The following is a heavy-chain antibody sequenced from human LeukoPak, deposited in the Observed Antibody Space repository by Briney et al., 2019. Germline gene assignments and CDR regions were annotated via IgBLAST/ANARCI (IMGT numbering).Heavy chain of an antibody. V-gene: IGHV3-74*01. CDR2: INTDGSTT. CDR3: ARVESGSCSSTRCRSIDY. J-gene: IGHJ4*02. Sequence: PGGSLRLSCAASGFTFSNYWMHWVRQTPGKGLVWVSRINTDGSTTHYADSVKGRFTISRDNAKNTLYVQMNNLRVEDTAVYYCARVESGSCSSTRCRSIDYWGQGTLVTVSS. CDR1: GFTFSNYW. D-gene: IGHD2-2*01.